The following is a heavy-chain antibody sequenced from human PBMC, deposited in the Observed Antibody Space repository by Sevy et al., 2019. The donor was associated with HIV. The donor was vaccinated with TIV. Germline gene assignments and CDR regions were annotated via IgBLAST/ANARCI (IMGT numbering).Heavy chain of an antibody. CDR1: GFTFSSYG. V-gene: IGHV3-30*18. D-gene: IGHD5-18*01. CDR2: ISNDGSNK. CDR3: AKGIGYSYGSYYFDY. J-gene: IGHJ4*02. Sequence: GGSLTLSCAASGFTFSSYGMHWVRHAPGKGLEWVAVISNDGSNKYYADSVKGRFTISSDNSKNTLYLQMNSLRAEDKAVHYCAKGIGYSYGSYYFDYWGQGTLVTVSS.